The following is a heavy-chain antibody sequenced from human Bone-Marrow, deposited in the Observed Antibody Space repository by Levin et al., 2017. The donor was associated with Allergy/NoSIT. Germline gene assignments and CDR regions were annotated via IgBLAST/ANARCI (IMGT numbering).Heavy chain of an antibody. J-gene: IGHJ4*02. CDR2: IWYDGSKE. V-gene: IGHV3-33*01. Sequence: GGSLRLSCAVSGFTFSSHGMHWVRQAPGNGLEWVTGIWYDGSKEYYADSVKGRFTISRDDSKSTLYLQMNSLRAEDTAVYYCARWRHTYCDCYLDYWGQGTLVTFSS. D-gene: IGHD4-17*01. CDR1: GFTFSSHG. CDR3: ARWRHTYCDCYLDY.